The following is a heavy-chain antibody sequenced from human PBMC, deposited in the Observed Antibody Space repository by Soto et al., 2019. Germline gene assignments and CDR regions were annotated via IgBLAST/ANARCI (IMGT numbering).Heavy chain of an antibody. CDR3: ARHTDCGSGSSCLGSDNMDTDAFDI. CDR1: GGSISSDIHY. V-gene: IGHV4-39*01. Sequence: SETLSLTCTVSGGSISSDIHYWGWIRQPPGKGLEWIGTIYYSGRTYYNPSLRSRVTISVDTSKNQFSLRLTSVTAADTAVYYCARHTDCGSGSSCLGSDNMDTDAFDIWAQGTMVT. J-gene: IGHJ3*02. D-gene: IGHD3-10*01. CDR2: IYYSGRT.